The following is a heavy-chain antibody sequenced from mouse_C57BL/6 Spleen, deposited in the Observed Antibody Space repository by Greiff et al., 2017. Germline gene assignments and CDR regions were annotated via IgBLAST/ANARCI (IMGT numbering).Heavy chain of an antibody. J-gene: IGHJ3*01. Sequence: QVQLQQSGAELVKPGASVKLSCKASGYTFTSYWMHWVKQRPGQGLEWIGMIHPNSGSTNYNEKFKSKATLTVDKSSSTAYMQLSSLTSEDSAVYYCARKGALIYYDSLAWFAYWGQGTLVTVSA. V-gene: IGHV1-64*01. D-gene: IGHD2-4*01. CDR3: ARKGALIYYDSLAWFAY. CDR2: IHPNSGST. CDR1: GYTFTSYW.